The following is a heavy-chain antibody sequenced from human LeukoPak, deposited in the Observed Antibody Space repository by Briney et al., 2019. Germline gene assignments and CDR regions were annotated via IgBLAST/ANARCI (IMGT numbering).Heavy chain of an antibody. V-gene: IGHV3-23*01. CDR2: ISGSGGST. CDR1: GFTFSSYA. J-gene: IGHJ4*02. D-gene: IGHD3-22*01. Sequence: GGSLRLSCAASGFTFSSYAMSWVRQAPGKGLEWVSAISGSGGSTYYADSVKGRFTISRDNSKNTLYLQMNSLRAEDTAVYYCAKRSYYDSSGYYFFDYWGQGTLVTVPS. CDR3: AKRSYYDSSGYYFFDY.